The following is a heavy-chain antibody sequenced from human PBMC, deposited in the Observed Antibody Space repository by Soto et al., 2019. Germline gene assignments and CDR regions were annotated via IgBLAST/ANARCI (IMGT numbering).Heavy chain of an antibody. CDR3: AKVPFVGWEVRESDY. CDR1: GFSFRDYA. D-gene: IGHD1-26*01. CDR2: ISDSAIST. J-gene: IGHJ4*02. V-gene: IGHV3-23*01. Sequence: LRLSCAASGFSFRDYAMSWVRQAPGKGQEWVSTISDSAISTYHADSVKGRFTISRDNSKNTLYLQMNSLRPEDTAVYYCAKVPFVGWEVRESDYWGQGTLVTVSS.